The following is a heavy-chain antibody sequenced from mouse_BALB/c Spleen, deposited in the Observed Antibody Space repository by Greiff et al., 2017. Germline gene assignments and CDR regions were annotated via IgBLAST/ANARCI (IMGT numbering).Heavy chain of an antibody. CDR1: GFSLTSYG. J-gene: IGHJ3*01. Sequence: VKLMESGPGLVAPSQSLSITCTVSGFSLTSYGVHWVRQPPGKGLEWLGVIWAGGSTNYNSALMSRLSISKDNSKSQVFLKMNSLQTDDTAMYYCARDRYGYYVDWFAYWGQGTLVTVSA. V-gene: IGHV2-9*02. CDR3: ARDRYGYYVDWFAY. D-gene: IGHD2-3*01. CDR2: IWAGGST.